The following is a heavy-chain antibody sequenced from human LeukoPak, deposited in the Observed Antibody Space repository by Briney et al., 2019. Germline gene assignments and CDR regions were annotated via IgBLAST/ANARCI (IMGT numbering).Heavy chain of an antibody. J-gene: IGHJ5*02. CDR3: ARDLLITMVRGDNWFDP. CDR2: IKQDGSEK. Sequence: GGSLRLSCAASGFTFSSYWMSWVRQAPGKGLEWVANIKQDGSEKYYVDSVKGRFTISRDNAKNSLYLQMNSLRAEDTAVYYCARDLLITMVRGDNWFDPWGQGTLVTVSS. V-gene: IGHV3-7*01. CDR1: GFTFSSYW. D-gene: IGHD3-10*01.